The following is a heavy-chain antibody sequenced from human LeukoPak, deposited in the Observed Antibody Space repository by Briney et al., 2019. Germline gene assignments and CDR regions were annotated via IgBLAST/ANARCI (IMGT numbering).Heavy chain of an antibody. CDR2: ISSSSSCM. CDR1: GFTFSSYS. CDR3: ARKQSDAFDI. J-gene: IGHJ3*02. Sequence: GGSLRLSCAASGFTFSSYSMNWVRQAPGKGLEWVSSISSSSSCMYYADSVKGRFTIPRDNAKNSLYLQMNSLRAEDTAVYYCARKQSDAFDIWGQGTMVTVSS. V-gene: IGHV3-21*01.